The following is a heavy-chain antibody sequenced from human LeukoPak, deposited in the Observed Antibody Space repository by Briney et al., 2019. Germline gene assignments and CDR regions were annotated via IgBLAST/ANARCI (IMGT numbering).Heavy chain of an antibody. Sequence: ASETLSLTCAVSGYSISSGYYWGWIRQPPGKGLEWIGSIYHSGSTYYNPSLKSRVTISVDTSKYQFSLKLSSVTAADTAVYYCARGYSSSWYYYYYYMDVWGKGTTVTVSS. CDR2: IYHSGST. D-gene: IGHD6-13*01. CDR3: ARGYSSSWYYYYYYMDV. CDR1: GYSISSGYY. V-gene: IGHV4-38-2*01. J-gene: IGHJ6*03.